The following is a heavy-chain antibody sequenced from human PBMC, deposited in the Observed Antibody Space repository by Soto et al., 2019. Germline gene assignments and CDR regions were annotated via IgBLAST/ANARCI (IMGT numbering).Heavy chain of an antibody. V-gene: IGHV3-53*01. J-gene: IGHJ5*02. CDR1: GFSVSSNY. Sequence: ESGGGLIQPGGSLRLSCAASGFSVSSNYMSWVRQAPGKGLEWVSVIYTGGSTYYADSVKGRFTISRDNSKNTLYLQMNSRGVEDTAVYYWARTINGPGWFAPGAQGTLVPVPS. CDR3: ARTINGPGWFAP. CDR2: IYTGGST.